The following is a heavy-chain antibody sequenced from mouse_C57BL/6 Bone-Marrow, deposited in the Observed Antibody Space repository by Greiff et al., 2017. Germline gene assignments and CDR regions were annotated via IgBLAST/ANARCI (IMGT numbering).Heavy chain of an antibody. J-gene: IGHJ2*01. D-gene: IGHD1-1*01. Sequence: QVQLKESGPGLVQPSQSLSITCTVSGFSLTSYGVHWVRQSPGKGLEWLGVIWGGGSTDYNAAFVSRLSISKDNSKGQVFFKMNSLQADDTAIYYCARSYGSSSDYWGQGTTLTVAS. CDR2: IWGGGST. CDR1: GFSLTSYG. V-gene: IGHV2-2*01. CDR3: ARSYGSSSDY.